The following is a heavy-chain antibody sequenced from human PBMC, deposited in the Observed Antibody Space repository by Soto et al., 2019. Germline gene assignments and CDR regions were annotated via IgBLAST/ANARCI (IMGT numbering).Heavy chain of an antibody. D-gene: IGHD3-10*01. J-gene: IGHJ3*02. CDR2: IGTAGDT. CDR3: ARSSYYYGSGTDAFDI. Sequence: EVQLVESGGGLVQPGGSLRLSCAASGFTFSSYDMHWVRQATGKGLEWVSAIGTAGDTYYPGSVKGRFTISRENAKNSLYLQMNSLRAGDTAVYYCARSSYYYGSGTDAFDIWGQGTMVTVSS. CDR1: GFTFSSYD. V-gene: IGHV3-13*01.